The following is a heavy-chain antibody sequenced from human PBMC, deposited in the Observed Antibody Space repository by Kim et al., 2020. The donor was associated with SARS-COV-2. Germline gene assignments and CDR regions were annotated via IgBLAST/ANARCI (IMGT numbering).Heavy chain of an antibody. D-gene: IGHD3-22*01. J-gene: IGHJ4*02. CDR3: ARDARYYDSSGYYFDY. V-gene: IGHV4-59*01. Sequence: SLKSRVTISVDTSKNQFSLKLSSVTAADTAVYYCARDARYYDSSGYYFDYWGQGTLVTVSS.